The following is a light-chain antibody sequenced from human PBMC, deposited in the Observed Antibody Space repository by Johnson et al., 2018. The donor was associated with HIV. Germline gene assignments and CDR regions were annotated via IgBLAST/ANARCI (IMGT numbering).Light chain of an antibody. CDR1: SSNIGNNY. V-gene: IGLV1-51*02. Sequence: QSMLTQPPSVSAAPGQKVTISCSGSSSNIGNNYVSWYRQLPGTAPKLLIYENNKRPSGIPDRFSGSKSGTSATLGITGLQTGDEADYYCGTWDSGLRKVFGTGTKVTVL. CDR3: GTWDSGLRKV. J-gene: IGLJ1*01. CDR2: ENN.